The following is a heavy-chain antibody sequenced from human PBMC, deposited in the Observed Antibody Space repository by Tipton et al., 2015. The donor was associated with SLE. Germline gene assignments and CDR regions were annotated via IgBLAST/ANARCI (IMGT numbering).Heavy chain of an antibody. CDR1: GDSITSGGHY. D-gene: IGHD3-10*01. CDR2: IYYSGSP. J-gene: IGHJ5*02. Sequence: TLSLTCTVSGDSITSGGHYWSWIRQIPGKGLEWIGHIYYSGSPYSNPSLKSRVTISIDTSQNQFSLKVTSVTAADTAVYYCAREGSRYYGSGSSPWGQGTLVTVSS. CDR3: AREGSRYYGSGSSP. V-gene: IGHV4-31*03.